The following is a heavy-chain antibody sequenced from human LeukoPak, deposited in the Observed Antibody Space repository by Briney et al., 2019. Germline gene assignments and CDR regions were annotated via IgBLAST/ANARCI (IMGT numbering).Heavy chain of an antibody. J-gene: IGHJ4*02. Sequence: GGSLRLSCAASGCTFSSYEMNWVRQAPGKGLEWVSYISSSGSTIYYADSVKGRFTISRDNAKNSLYLQMNSLRAEDTAVYYCARGQGLRCDYFDYWGQGTLVTVSS. CDR3: ARGQGLRCDYFDY. V-gene: IGHV3-48*03. CDR2: ISSSGSTI. CDR1: GCTFSSYE. D-gene: IGHD2-15*01.